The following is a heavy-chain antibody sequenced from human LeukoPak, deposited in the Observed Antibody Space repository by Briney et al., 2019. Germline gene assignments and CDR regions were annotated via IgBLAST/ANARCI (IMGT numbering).Heavy chain of an antibody. V-gene: IGHV3-11*05. D-gene: IGHD3-10*01. Sequence: PGGSLRLSCAASGFTFSDYYMSWIRQAPGKGLEWVSYISSSSSYTNYADSVKGRFTISRDNAKNSLYLQMNSLRAEDTAVYYCARGYLFPESYYYGSGSYYNVNWGQGTLVTVSS. CDR3: ARGYLFPESYYYGSGSYYNVN. CDR1: GFTFSDYY. J-gene: IGHJ4*02. CDR2: ISSSSSYT.